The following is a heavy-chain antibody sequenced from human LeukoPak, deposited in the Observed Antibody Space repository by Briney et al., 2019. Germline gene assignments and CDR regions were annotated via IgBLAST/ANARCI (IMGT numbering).Heavy chain of an antibody. D-gene: IGHD6-19*01. J-gene: IGHJ4*02. Sequence: GGSLRLSCAASGFSFSNYWMAWVRQAPGKGLEWVANIKKDGSEKNYVDSVKGRFTISRDNAKNSLYLQMNSLRDEDTAVYYCARGSSGWYYWGQGTLVTVSS. CDR2: IKKDGSEK. CDR1: GFSFSNYW. CDR3: ARGSSGWYY. V-gene: IGHV3-7*02.